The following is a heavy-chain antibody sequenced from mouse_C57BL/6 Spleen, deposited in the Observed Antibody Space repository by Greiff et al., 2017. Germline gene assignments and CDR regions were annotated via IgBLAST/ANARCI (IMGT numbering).Heavy chain of an antibody. J-gene: IGHJ3*01. CDR1: GYTFTDYE. Sequence: VQLQQSGAELVRPGASVTLSCKASGYTFTDYEMHWVKQTPVHGLEWIGAIDPETGGTAYNQKFKGKAILTADKSSSTAYMELRSLTSEDSAVYYCTRLYDRSAWFAYWGQGTLVTVSA. D-gene: IGHD2-3*01. CDR2: IDPETGGT. CDR3: TRLYDRSAWFAY. V-gene: IGHV1-15*01.